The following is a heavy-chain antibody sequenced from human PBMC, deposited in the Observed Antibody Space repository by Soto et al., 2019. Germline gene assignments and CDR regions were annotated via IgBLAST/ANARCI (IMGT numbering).Heavy chain of an antibody. D-gene: IGHD1-26*01. CDR3: ARVAVGAYDFHY. V-gene: IGHV3-74*01. CDR1: GFTFSNYW. J-gene: IGHJ4*02. Sequence: EVQLVESGGGLVQPGGSLRLSCAASGFTFSNYWMHWVRQAPGKGLVWVSSINSDGTTTSYADSVRSRFPISRDNARDTVYLQMNSLGAADTAVYYCARVAVGAYDFHYWGQGTLVTVSS. CDR2: INSDGTTT.